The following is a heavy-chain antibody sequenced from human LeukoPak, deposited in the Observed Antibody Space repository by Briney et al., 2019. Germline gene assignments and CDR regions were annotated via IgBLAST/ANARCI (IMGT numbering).Heavy chain of an antibody. Sequence: GGSLRLSCAASGFTVSSNYMSWVRQAPGKGLEWVSVIYSSGSTYYADSVKGRFTISRDNSKNTLHLQMNSLRAEDTAVYYCARLIKDTAMVSLYYFDYWGQGTLVTVSS. CDR3: ARLIKDTAMVSLYYFDY. V-gene: IGHV3-53*01. CDR1: GFTVSSNY. J-gene: IGHJ4*02. CDR2: IYSSGST. D-gene: IGHD5-18*01.